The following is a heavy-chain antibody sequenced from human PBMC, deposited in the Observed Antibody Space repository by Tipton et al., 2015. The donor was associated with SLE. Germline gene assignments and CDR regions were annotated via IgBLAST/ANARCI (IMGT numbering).Heavy chain of an antibody. CDR3: ARGGGIRFLEWDYYYMDV. CDR2: IYYSGST. D-gene: IGHD3-3*01. V-gene: IGHV4-59*01. Sequence: TLSLTCAVYGGSFSSYYWSWIRQPPGKGLEWIGYIYYSGSTNYNPSLKSRVTISVDTSKNQFSLKLRSVTAADTAVYYCARGGGIRFLEWDYYYMDVWGKGTTVTVSS. J-gene: IGHJ6*03. CDR1: GGSFSSYY.